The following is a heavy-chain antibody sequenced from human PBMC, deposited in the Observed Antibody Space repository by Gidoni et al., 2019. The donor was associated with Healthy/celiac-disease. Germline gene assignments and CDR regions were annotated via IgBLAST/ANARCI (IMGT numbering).Heavy chain of an antibody. CDR3: ARDTLDYYDSMGPYYFDY. D-gene: IGHD3-22*01. CDR1: GYTFTGYY. V-gene: IGHV1-2*02. J-gene: IGHJ4*02. CDR2: INPNSGGT. Sequence: QVQLVQSGAAVKKPGASVKVSCKASGYTFTGYYMHWVRQAPGQGLEWMGWINPNSGGTNYAQKFQGRVTMTRDTSISTAYMELSRLRSDDTAVYYCARDTLDYYDSMGPYYFDYWGQGTLVTVSS.